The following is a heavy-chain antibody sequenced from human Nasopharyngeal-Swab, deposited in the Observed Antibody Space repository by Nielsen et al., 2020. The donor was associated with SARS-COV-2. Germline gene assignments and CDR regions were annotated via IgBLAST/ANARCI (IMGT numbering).Heavy chain of an antibody. Sequence: GGSLRLSCAASGFTFSSYAMSWVRQAPGKGLEWVSAISGSGGSTYYADSVKGRFTISRDNSKNTLYLQMNSLRAEDTAVYYCAKSKSASSWYSPFDYWGQGTLVTVSS. CDR2: ISGSGGST. V-gene: IGHV3-23*01. D-gene: IGHD6-13*01. J-gene: IGHJ4*02. CDR3: AKSKSASSWYSPFDY. CDR1: GFTFSSYA.